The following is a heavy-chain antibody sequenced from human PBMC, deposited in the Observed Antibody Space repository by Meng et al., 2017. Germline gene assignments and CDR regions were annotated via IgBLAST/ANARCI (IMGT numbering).Heavy chain of an antibody. D-gene: IGHD1-26*01. Sequence: ELQLGGTGVGLCRPGGSLRLSCAASGFTVSSNYMSWVRQAPGKGLEWVSVIYSGGSTYYADSVKGRFTISRDNSKNTLYLQMNSLRAEDTAVYYCARGGSYYSYWGQGTLVTVSS. J-gene: IGHJ4*02. CDR1: GFTVSSNY. CDR2: IYSGGST. CDR3: ARGGSYYSY. V-gene: IGHV3-53*02.